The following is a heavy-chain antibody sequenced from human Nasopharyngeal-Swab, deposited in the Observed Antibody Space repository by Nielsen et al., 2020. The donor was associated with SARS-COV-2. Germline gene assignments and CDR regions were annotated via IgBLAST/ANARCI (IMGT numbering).Heavy chain of an antibody. V-gene: IGHV5-51*01. CDR1: GYSFTSYW. Sequence: GESLKISCKGSGYSFTSYWIGWVRQMPGKGLEWMGLIYPGDSDTRYSPSFQGQVTISADKSISTAYLQWSSLKASDTAMYYCARFTPYDSSGYYSLYYYYMDVWGKGTTVTVSS. CDR2: IYPGDSDT. D-gene: IGHD3-22*01. CDR3: ARFTPYDSSGYYSLYYYYMDV. J-gene: IGHJ6*03.